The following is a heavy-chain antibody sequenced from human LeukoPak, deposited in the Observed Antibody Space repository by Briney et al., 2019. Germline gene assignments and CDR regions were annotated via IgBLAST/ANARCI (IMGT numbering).Heavy chain of an antibody. Sequence: ASVKVSCKASGYTFTGYYMHWVRQAPGQGLEWMGWINPNSGGTNYAQKFQGRVTMTRDTSISTAYMELSRLRSDDTAVYYCAREFSVAGTGGWFDPWGQGTLVTVSS. J-gene: IGHJ5*02. V-gene: IGHV1-2*02. CDR1: GYTFTGYY. CDR3: AREFSVAGTGGWFDP. CDR2: INPNSGGT. D-gene: IGHD6-19*01.